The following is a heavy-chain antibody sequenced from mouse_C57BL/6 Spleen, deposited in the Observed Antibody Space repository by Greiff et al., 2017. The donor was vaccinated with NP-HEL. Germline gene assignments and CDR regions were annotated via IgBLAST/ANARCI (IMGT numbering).Heavy chain of an antibody. CDR1: GYTFTSYW. V-gene: IGHV1-72*01. D-gene: IGHD1-1*01. CDR2: IDPNSGGT. J-gene: IGHJ4*01. Sequence: VQLQQPGAELVKPGASVKLSCKASGYTFTSYWMHWVKQRPGRGLEWIGRIDPNSGGTKYNEKFKGQATLTVDKPSSTAYMQLSSLTSEDSEVYYWAKEGAQYYCSSYRAMDYWGQGTSVTVSS. CDR3: AKEGAQYYCSSYRAMDY.